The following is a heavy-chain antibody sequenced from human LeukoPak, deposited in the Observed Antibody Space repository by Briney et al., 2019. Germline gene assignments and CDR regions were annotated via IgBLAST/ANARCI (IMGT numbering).Heavy chain of an antibody. J-gene: IGHJ6*03. CDR2: MNPNSGNT. V-gene: IGHV1-8*03. CDR1: GGTFSSYA. CDR3: ARGGYQLLYPYYYYYMDV. Sequence: ASVKVSCKASGGTFSSYAINWVRQATGQGLEWMGWMNPNSGNTGYAQKFQGRVTITRNTSISTAYMELSSLRSEDTAVYYCARGGYQLLYPYYYYYMDVWGKGTTVTVSS. D-gene: IGHD2-2*02.